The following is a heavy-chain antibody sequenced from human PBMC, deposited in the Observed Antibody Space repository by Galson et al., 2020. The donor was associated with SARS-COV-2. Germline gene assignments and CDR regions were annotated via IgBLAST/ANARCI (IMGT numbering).Heavy chain of an antibody. CDR3: ARVGITIFGIWFDP. Sequence: SETLSLTCAVSGGSISSGGYSWSWIRQPPGKGLEWIGYIYHSGSTYYNPSLKSRVTISVDRSKNQFSLKLSSVTAADTAVYYCARVGITIFGIWFDPWGQGTLVTVSS. V-gene: IGHV4-30-2*01. J-gene: IGHJ5*02. CDR1: GGSISSGGYS. CDR2: IYHSGST. D-gene: IGHD3-3*01.